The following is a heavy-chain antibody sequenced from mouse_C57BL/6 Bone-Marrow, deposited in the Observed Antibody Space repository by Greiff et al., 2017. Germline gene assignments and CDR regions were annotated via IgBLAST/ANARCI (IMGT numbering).Heavy chain of an antibody. CDR3: ARTSDYPFAY. Sequence: QVTLKESGPGILQPSQTLSLTCSFSGFSLSTFGMGVGWIRPPSGQGLEWLAHIWWDDDKYYNPALKSRLTISNDTSKNQVFLKIAHVDTADTATYYCARTSDYPFAYWGQGTLVTVSA. D-gene: IGHD2-4*01. J-gene: IGHJ3*01. CDR2: IWWDDDK. V-gene: IGHV8-8*01. CDR1: GFSLSTFGMG.